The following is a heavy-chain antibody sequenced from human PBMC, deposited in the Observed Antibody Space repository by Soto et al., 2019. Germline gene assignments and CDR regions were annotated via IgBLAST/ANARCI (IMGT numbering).Heavy chain of an antibody. V-gene: IGHV4-61*01. D-gene: IGHD6-13*01. J-gene: IGHJ5*02. CDR3: ARVPIAAAGNNWFDP. CDR1: GGSVSSGSYY. Sequence: PSETLSLTCTVSGGSVSSGSYYWSWIRQPPGKGLEWIGYIYYSGSTNYNPSLKSRVTISVDTSKNQFSLKLSSVTAADTAVYYCARVPIAAAGNNWFDPWGQGTLVTVSS. CDR2: IYYSGST.